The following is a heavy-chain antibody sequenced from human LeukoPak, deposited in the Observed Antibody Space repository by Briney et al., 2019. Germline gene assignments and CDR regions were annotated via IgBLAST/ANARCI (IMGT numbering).Heavy chain of an antibody. D-gene: IGHD3-3*01. CDR3: ARVLLWSGYYGAVNAFDI. Sequence: PSETLSLTCTASGVSITTYYWSWIRQPPGKGLEWIGYIYHSGSTNYNPSLKSRVTISVDTSKNQFSLKLSSVTAADTAVYYCARVLLWSGYYGAVNAFDIWGQGTMVTVSS. J-gene: IGHJ3*02. V-gene: IGHV4-59*13. CDR1: GVSITTYY. CDR2: IYHSGST.